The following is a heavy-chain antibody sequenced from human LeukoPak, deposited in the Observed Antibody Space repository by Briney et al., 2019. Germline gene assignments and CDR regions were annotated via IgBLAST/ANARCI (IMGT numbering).Heavy chain of an antibody. CDR2: IKQDGSEK. Sequence: GGSLRLSCAASGFTFSNYWMSWVRQAPGKGLEWVANIKQDGSEKYYVDSVKGRFTISRDNAKNSLYLQMNSLRAEDTAVYYCARDLAAAGFYFFYYWGQGSLVTVSS. CDR3: ARDLAAAGFYFFYY. V-gene: IGHV3-7*01. D-gene: IGHD6-13*01. J-gene: IGHJ4*02. CDR1: GFTFSNYW.